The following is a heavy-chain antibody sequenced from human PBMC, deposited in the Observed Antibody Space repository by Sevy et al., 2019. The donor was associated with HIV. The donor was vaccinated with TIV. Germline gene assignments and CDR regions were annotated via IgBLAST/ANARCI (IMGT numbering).Heavy chain of an antibody. D-gene: IGHD1-26*01. CDR3: TRVGGLTDYGMDV. V-gene: IGHV4-61*01. CDR1: GGSVSRDTYY. Sequence: SETLSLTCTVSGGSVSRDTYYWTWIRQPPGKGLEFIGYIYYNVRINYNPSLKSRVTISVDTSKNQFSLKVTSVTAADTAVYYCTRVGGLTDYGMDVWGQGTTVTVSS. J-gene: IGHJ6*02. CDR2: IYYNVRI.